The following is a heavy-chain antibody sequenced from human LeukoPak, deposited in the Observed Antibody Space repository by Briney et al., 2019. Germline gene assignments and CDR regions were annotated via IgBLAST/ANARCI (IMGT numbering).Heavy chain of an antibody. CDR3: ARGDTAMVFDY. CDR2: IYYSGST. J-gene: IGHJ4*02. CDR1: GGSISSYY. Sequence: PSETLSLTCTVSGGSISSYYWSWIRHPPGKGLEWIGYIYYSGSTNYNPSLKSRVTISVDTSKNQFSLKLSSVTAADTAVYYCARGDTAMVFDYWGQGTLVTVSS. D-gene: IGHD5-18*01. V-gene: IGHV4-59*01.